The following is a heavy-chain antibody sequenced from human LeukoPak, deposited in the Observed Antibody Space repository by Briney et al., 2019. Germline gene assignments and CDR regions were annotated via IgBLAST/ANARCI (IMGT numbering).Heavy chain of an antibody. CDR2: IYYSGST. J-gene: IGHJ4*02. CDR1: GGSISSSSYY. D-gene: IGHD3-22*01. V-gene: IGHV4-39*07. Sequence: SETLSLTRTVSGGSISSSSYYWGWIRQPPGKGLEWIGSIYYSGSTYYNPSLKSRVTISVDTSKNQFSLKLTSVTAADTAVYYCAREYYGSSGYYDDYWGQGALVTVSS. CDR3: AREYYGSSGYYDDY.